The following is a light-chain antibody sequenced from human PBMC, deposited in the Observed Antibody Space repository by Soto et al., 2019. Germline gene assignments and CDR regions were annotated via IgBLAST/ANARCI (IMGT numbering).Light chain of an antibody. Sequence: ENVLTQSPGTLSLSPGERVTLSCRASQGVRNSYLAWYQQKPGQAPRLLIYDASSRATGIPDRFSGSGSGTDFTFTISRLEPEDFAVYYCQQYGSSPLTFGGGTKVEIK. J-gene: IGKJ4*01. CDR3: QQYGSSPLT. CDR2: DAS. CDR1: QGVRNSY. V-gene: IGKV3-20*01.